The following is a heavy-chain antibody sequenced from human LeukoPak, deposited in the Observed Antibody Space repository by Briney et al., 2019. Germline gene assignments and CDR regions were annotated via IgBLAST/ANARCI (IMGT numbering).Heavy chain of an antibody. CDR2: ISSDGGST. J-gene: IGHJ4*02. CDR3: VKEHYYDSGGYYYWYWGFDY. D-gene: IGHD3-22*01. Sequence: PGGSLRLSCSASGFTFSSYAMHWVRQAPGKGLEYVSAISSDGGSTYYADSVKGRFTISRDNSKNTLYLQMSSLRAEDTAVYYCVKEHYYDSGGYYYWYWGFDYWGQGTLVTVSS. CDR1: GFTFSSYA. V-gene: IGHV3-64D*06.